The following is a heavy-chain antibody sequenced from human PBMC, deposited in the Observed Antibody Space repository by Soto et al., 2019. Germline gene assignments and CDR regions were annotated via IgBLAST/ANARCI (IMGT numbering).Heavy chain of an antibody. CDR3: ATDLREQWLVDYYYYGMDV. CDR1: GYTLTELS. CDR2: FDPEDGET. Sequence: ASVKVSCKVSGYTLTELSMHWVRQAPGKGLEWMGGFDPEDGETIYAQKFQGRVTMTEDTSTDTAYMELSSLRSEDTAVYYCATDLREQWLVDYYYYGMDVWGQGTTVTSP. J-gene: IGHJ6*02. V-gene: IGHV1-24*01. D-gene: IGHD6-19*01.